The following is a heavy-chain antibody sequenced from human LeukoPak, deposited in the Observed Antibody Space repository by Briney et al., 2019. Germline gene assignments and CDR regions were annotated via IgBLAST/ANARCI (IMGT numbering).Heavy chain of an antibody. J-gene: IGHJ1*01. CDR3: TSWGDTTAEYFQR. CDR1: GFTFNRCW. Sequence: SGGSLRLSCVVSGFTFNRCWMSWVRQAPGKGLEWVAHINPDGRDTYYVDSVKGRFTISRDNAQNSMYLQMNSLRVEDTAVYYCTSWGDTTAEYFQRWGQGTLATVSS. D-gene: IGHD2-21*02. V-gene: IGHV3-7*01. CDR2: INPDGRDT.